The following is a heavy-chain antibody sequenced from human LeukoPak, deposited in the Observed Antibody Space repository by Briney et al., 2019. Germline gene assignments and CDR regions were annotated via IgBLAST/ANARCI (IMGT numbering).Heavy chain of an antibody. CDR3: ASGYKDTSGWGRVDY. V-gene: IGHV1-2*02. CDR1: GYSFTGYY. CDR2: INPDIGGT. D-gene: IGHD6-19*01. J-gene: IGHJ4*02. Sequence: ASVKVSCKASGYSFTGYYMHWVRQAPGQGLEWMGWINPDIGGTNYAQKFQGRVTMTRDTSISTAYMELSRLTSDDTAVYYCASGYKDTSGWGRVDYWGQGTLVTVSS.